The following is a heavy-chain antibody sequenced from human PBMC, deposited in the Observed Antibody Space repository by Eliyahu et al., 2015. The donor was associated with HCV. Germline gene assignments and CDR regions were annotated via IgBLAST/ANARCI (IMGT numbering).Heavy chain of an antibody. V-gene: IGHV1-69*01. Sequence: QVQLVQSGAEVKKPGSSVKVSCXASXGTFSSNAISWVRQAPGQGLEWMGGIIPIFSTANYAQKFQGRVTITADESTSTAYMELSSLRSEDTALYYCARGPDSSDYYYAYWGQGTLVTVSS. J-gene: IGHJ4*02. CDR1: XGTFSSNA. D-gene: IGHD3-22*01. CDR2: IIPIFSTA. CDR3: ARGPDSSDYYYAY.